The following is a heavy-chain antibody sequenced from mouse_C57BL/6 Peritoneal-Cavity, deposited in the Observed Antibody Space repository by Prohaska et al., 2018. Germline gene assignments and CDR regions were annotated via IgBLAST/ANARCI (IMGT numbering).Heavy chain of an antibody. Sequence: QVQLQQPVAELVRPGPSVKLSCKASGYTFTSYWMHWVKQKPIQGLEWIGNIDPSDSEKHDKKKFKDKATLTVDKSYSTAYMQLSSLTSEDSAVYYCAREGSNYGFAYWGQGTLVTVSA. J-gene: IGHJ3*01. D-gene: IGHD2-5*01. V-gene: IGHV1-52*01. CDR3: AREGSNYGFAY. CDR2: IDPSDSEK. CDR1: GYTFTSYW.